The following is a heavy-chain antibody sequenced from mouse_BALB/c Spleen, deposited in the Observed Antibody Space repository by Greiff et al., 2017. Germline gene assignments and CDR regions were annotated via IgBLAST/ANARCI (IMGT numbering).Heavy chain of an antibody. J-gene: IGHJ4*01. CDR3: TRRTDYYAMDY. CDR1: GFTFSNYW. CDR2: IRLKSNNYAT. Sequence: EVKLMESGGGLVQPGGSMKLSCVASGFTFSNYWMNWVRQSPEKGLEWVAEIRLKSNNYATHYAESVKGRFTISRDDSKSSVYLQMNNLRAEDTGIYYCTRRTDYYAMDYWGQGTSVTVSS. V-gene: IGHV6-6*02.